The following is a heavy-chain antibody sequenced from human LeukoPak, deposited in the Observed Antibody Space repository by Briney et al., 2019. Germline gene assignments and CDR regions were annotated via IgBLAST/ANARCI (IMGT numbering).Heavy chain of an antibody. CDR3: ARGPNSTGWYPH. J-gene: IGHJ4*02. CDR2: INHIGST. CDR1: GGSIRSY. V-gene: IGHV4-34*01. D-gene: IGHD6-19*01. Sequence: SETLSLTCTVSGGSIRSYWTWIRQPPGKGLEWIGEINHIGSTNYNPSLKSRVTISVDTSKNQFSLKLTSVTAADAAIYYCARGPNSTGWYPHWGQGTLVTVSS.